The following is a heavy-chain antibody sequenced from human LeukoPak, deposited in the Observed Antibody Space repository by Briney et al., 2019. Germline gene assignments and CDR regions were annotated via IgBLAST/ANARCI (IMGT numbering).Heavy chain of an antibody. D-gene: IGHD3-22*01. V-gene: IGHV3-48*04. CDR1: GFTFSSYR. J-gene: IGHJ4*02. CDR3: AKDTSYDSSGYNFDY. CDR2: ISSSSSTI. Sequence: GSLRLSCAASGFTFSSYRMNWVRQAPGKGLEWVSYISSSSSTIYYADSVKGRFTISRDNAKNSLYLQMNSLRAEDTALYYCAKDTSYDSSGYNFDYWGQGTLVTVSS.